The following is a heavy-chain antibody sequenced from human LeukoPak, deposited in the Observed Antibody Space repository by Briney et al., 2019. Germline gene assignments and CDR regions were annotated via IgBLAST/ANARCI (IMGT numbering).Heavy chain of an antibody. J-gene: IGHJ6*02. CDR1: GFTFSSYS. Sequence: GGSLRLSCAASGFTFSSYSTNWVRQAPGKGLEWVSSISSSSSYIYYADSVKGRFTISRDNAKNSLYLQMNSLRAEDTAVYYCARCGYSSSWYFFVYYYGMDVWGQGTTVTVSS. CDR2: ISSSSSYI. V-gene: IGHV3-21*01. CDR3: ARCGYSSSWYFFVYYYGMDV. D-gene: IGHD6-13*01.